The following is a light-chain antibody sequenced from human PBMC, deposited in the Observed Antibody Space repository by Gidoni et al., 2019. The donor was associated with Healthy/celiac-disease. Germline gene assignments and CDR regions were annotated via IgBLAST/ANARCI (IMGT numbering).Light chain of an antibody. V-gene: IGKV1-33*01. J-gene: IGKJ4*02. CDR2: EAS. CDR1: QDISNY. CDR3: QQYDNHPLT. Sequence: DNQMTQSPSSLSASVGDRVTITCQASQDISNYLHWYQQKPGKAPKLLIYEASNLETGVPSRFSGSGSGTDFTLTISSLQPEDIATYYCQQYDNHPLTFGGGTKVEIK.